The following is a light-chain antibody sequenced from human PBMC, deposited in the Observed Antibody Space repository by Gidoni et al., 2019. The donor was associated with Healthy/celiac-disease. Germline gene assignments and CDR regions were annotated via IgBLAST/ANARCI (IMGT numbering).Light chain of an antibody. Sequence: IQMTQSPSSLSASVGDRVTITCQASQDISNYLNCYQQKPGQAPKLLIYDASNLETGVPSRFSGSGAGTDFTFTSSSLQPEDIATYYCQQYDNLPLTFGGGTKVEIK. CDR1: QDISNY. CDR3: QQYDNLPLT. CDR2: DAS. J-gene: IGKJ4*01. V-gene: IGKV1-33*01.